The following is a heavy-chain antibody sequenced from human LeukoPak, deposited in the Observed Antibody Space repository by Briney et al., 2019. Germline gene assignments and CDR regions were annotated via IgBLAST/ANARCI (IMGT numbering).Heavy chain of an antibody. CDR3: ARLHCSGGSCHDY. V-gene: IGHV4-59*08. CDR2: IYYSGST. Sequence: SETLSLTCTVSGGSISSYYWSWIRQPPGKGLEWIGYIYYSGSTNYNPSLKSRVTISVDTSKNQFSLKLSSVTAADTAVYYYARLHCSGGSCHDYWGQGTLVTVSS. J-gene: IGHJ4*02. CDR1: GGSISSYY. D-gene: IGHD2-15*01.